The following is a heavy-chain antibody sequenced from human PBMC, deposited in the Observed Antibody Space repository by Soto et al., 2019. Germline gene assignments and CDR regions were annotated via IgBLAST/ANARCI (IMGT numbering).Heavy chain of an antibody. D-gene: IGHD2-21*01. CDR2: IDNGGNT. CDR1: GRTFSINADF. J-gene: IGHJ4*02. V-gene: IGHV4-39*01. CDR3: VKRSLLVAPT. Sequence: SETLSLTCTVSGRTFSINADFWYLAWIRQPPGKGLEWIGSIDNGGNTYYNPPLKSRVIISADTSKNQFSLSLNSVTAADTAVYYSVKRSLLVAPTWGQGILVTVS.